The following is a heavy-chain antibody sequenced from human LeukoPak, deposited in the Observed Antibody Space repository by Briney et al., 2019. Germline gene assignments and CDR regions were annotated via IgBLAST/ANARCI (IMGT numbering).Heavy chain of an antibody. J-gene: IGHJ4*02. CDR3: AKKPLWFGEFFDY. D-gene: IGHD3-10*01. CDR2: ISGSGGST. CDR1: GFTLSSYA. V-gene: IGHV3-23*01. Sequence: GGSLRLSCAASGFTLSSYAMSWVRQAPGKGLEWVSAISGSGGSTYYTDSVKGRFTISRDNSKNTLYLQMNSLRAEDTAVYYCAKKPLWFGEFFDYWGQGTLVTVSS.